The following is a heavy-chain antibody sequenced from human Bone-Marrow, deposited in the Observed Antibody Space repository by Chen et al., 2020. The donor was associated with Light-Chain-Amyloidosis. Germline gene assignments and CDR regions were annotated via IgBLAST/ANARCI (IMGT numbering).Heavy chain of an antibody. CDR2: IGNMESPR. J-gene: IGHJ5*02. CDR1: GFPFKDFH. Sequence: EVQLKESGGTLVQPGGSLRLSCVASGFPFKDFHMNWVRQAPGKGLEWIAHIGNMESPRYYAGSVRGRFTISRDNAANSVYLQMDNLREDDTGLYYCARSAEGPDLWGLGTLVTVSS. CDR3: ARSAEGPDL. V-gene: IGHV3-48*02.